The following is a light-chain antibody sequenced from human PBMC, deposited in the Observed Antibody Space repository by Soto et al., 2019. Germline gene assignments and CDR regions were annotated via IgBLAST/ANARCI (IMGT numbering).Light chain of an antibody. V-gene: IGKV3-15*01. CDR1: QRVTTN. CDR3: HQYNNWPIT. Sequence: EIVMTQSPATLSVSPGERATLSCRASQRVTTNVAWYQQKPGQAPRLLIYGPSTRATGIPARFSGSGSGTEFTLTISSLESEDFGVYYCHQYNNWPITFGQGTRLELK. J-gene: IGKJ5*01. CDR2: GPS.